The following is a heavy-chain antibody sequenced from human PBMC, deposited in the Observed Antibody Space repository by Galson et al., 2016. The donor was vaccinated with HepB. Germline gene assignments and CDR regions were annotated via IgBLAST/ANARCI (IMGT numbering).Heavy chain of an antibody. CDR3: ARLDNAGHYFFDY. D-gene: IGHD2-8*01. CDR2: IYPGDSDT. V-gene: IGHV5-51*01. CDR1: GYSFTNYW. Sequence: QSGAEVKKPGESLRTSCKVSGYSFTNYWIGWVRQMPGKGLEWMGIIYPGDSDTRYSPSFQGQVTISADMSISAAYLQWGSLKASDTAMYYCARLDNAGHYFFDYWGQGALVTVSS. J-gene: IGHJ4*02.